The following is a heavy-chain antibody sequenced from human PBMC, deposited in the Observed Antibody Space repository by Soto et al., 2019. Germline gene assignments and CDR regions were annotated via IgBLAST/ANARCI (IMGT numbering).Heavy chain of an antibody. CDR2: IIPIFGTA. CDR3: AGETGGADSYGFSLCY. CDR1: GGTFSSYA. Sequence: QVQLVQSGAEVKKPGSSVKVSCKASGGTFSSYAISWVRQAPGQGLEWMGGIIPIFGTANYAQKFQGRVTITADESTSTAYMELSRLRSEDTAVYYCAGETGGADSYGFSLCYWGQGTLVTVSS. D-gene: IGHD5-18*01. J-gene: IGHJ4*02. V-gene: IGHV1-69*12.